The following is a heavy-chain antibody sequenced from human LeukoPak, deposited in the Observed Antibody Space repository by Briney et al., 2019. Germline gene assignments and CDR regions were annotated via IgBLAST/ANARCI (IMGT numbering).Heavy chain of an antibody. D-gene: IGHD2-15*01. J-gene: IGHJ4*02. CDR1: GGSISTFY. CDR3: AREWSAFDY. CDR2: IHYSGAT. V-gene: IGHV4-59*12. Sequence: PETLSLTCTVSGGSISTFYWSWIRQPPGRGLEWIGYIHYSGATSYNPSLKSRVNISVDTSKNQLSLKVTSVIAADTAVYYCAREWSAFDYWGQGTLVTVSS.